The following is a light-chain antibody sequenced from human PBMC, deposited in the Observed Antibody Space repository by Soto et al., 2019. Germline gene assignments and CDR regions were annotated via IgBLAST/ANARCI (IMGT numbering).Light chain of an antibody. CDR1: SSDVGRYNY. Sequence: QSALTHPASVSGSPGQSITISCTGTSSDVGRYNYVSWYQQHPGKTPKLIIYEVSNRPSGVSNRFSGSKSGNTASLTISGLQAEDEGDYYCNSYTTNSTRVFGTGTKVTVL. CDR3: NSYTTNSTRV. V-gene: IGLV2-14*01. CDR2: EVS. J-gene: IGLJ1*01.